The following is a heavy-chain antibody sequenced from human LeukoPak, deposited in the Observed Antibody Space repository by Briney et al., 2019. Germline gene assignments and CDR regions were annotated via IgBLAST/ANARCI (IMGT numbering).Heavy chain of an antibody. D-gene: IGHD3-3*01. CDR3: ASQNSFWSGHPAGSGTSPAYYYYYMDV. V-gene: IGHV1-69*05. CDR2: IIPIFGTA. CDR1: GGTFSSYA. J-gene: IGHJ6*03. Sequence: SVKVSCKASGGTFSSYAISWVRQAPGQGLEWMGGIIPIFGTANYAQKFQGRVTITTDESTSTAYMELSSLRSEDTAVYYCASQNSFWSGHPAGSGTSPAYYYYYMDVWGKGTTVTVSS.